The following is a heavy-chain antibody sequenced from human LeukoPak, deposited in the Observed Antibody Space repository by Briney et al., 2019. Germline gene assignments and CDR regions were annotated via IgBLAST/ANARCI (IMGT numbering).Heavy chain of an antibody. V-gene: IGHV5-51*03. D-gene: IGHD3-16*01. J-gene: IGHJ6*03. CDR1: GYSFTSYW. CDR2: IYPSDSDT. CDR3: ARLGESEDYYMDV. Sequence: PGESLKISCKGSGYSFTSYWIGWVRQMPGKGLEWMGIIYPSDSDTRYSPSFQGQVTISADKSISTAYLQWSSLKASDTATYYCARLGESEDYYMDVWGKGTTVTVSS.